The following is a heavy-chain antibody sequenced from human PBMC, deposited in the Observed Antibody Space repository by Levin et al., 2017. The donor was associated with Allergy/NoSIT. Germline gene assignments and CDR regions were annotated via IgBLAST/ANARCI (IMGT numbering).Heavy chain of an antibody. CDR2: ISRYGGNT. Sequence: GGSLRLSCAGSNYAMAWVRQAPGKGLEWVSTISRYGGNTYYADSVRGRFIISRDNSRGTLFLQMNSLRAEDTATYYCASLNSRQFDFLPPVFYGMDVRGQGTTVTVSS. J-gene: IGHJ6*02. D-gene: IGHD3-9*01. V-gene: IGHV3-23*01. CDR1: NYA. CDR3: ASLNSRQFDFLPPVFYGMDV.